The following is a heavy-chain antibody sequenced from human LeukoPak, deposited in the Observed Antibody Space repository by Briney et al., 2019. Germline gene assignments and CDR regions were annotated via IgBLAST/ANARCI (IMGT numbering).Heavy chain of an antibody. CDR1: GFTFNAFW. Sequence: GGSLRLSCAASGFTFNAFWMTWVRQAPGRGLEWLANINQDGTETYYVDSVKGRFTISRDNAKNSVFLQLRNPRGEDTALYYCARTIWFGELVDFWGQGALVTVSS. V-gene: IGHV3-7*01. CDR3: ARTIWFGELVDF. CDR2: INQDGTET. J-gene: IGHJ4*02. D-gene: IGHD3-10*01.